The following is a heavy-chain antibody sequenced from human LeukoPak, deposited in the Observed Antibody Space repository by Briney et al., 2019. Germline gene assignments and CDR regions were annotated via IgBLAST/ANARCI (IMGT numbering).Heavy chain of an antibody. D-gene: IGHD1-26*01. CDR2: IKQDGSEK. V-gene: IGHV3-7*01. CDR1: GFTFSSYW. CDR3: ARLRGLYSGTYRYQTAFEY. Sequence: GGSLRLSCAASGFTFSSYWMSWVRQAPGKGLEWVATIKQDGSEKYYVDAVKGRFTISRDNAQNSLYLQMNSLRVEDTSVYYCARLRGLYSGTYRYQTAFEYWGQGSLLTVSS. J-gene: IGHJ4*02.